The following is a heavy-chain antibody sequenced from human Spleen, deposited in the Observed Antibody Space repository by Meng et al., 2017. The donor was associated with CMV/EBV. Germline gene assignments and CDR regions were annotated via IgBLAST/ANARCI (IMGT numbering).Heavy chain of an antibody. CDR1: GSFY. CDR2: IYYSGTT. V-gene: IGHV4-30-4*06. Sequence: GSFYWNWIRQHPGKGPEWIGNIYYSGTTYYNPSLKSRILISRDTSKNRFSLKLTSVTAADTAVYYCARDAEEGYCSSSKCSPSHFHHWGPGILVTVSS. J-gene: IGHJ1*01. CDR3: ARDAEEGYCSSSKCSPSHFHH. D-gene: IGHD2-2*01.